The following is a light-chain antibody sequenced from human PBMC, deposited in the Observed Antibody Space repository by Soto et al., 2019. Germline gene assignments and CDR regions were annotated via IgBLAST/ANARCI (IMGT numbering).Light chain of an antibody. CDR3: QQYNDWPPA. CDR1: QYINTR. Sequence: EIVLTQSPATLSSFPVYIFTLSSRASQYINTRLAWYQHRPGQAPRLLIYQTSIRAAGIPARFRGSGSGTEFTLTIDSLQSEDFAVYYCQQYNDWPPAFGGGTKVDIK. J-gene: IGKJ4*01. V-gene: IGKV3D-15*01. CDR2: QTS.